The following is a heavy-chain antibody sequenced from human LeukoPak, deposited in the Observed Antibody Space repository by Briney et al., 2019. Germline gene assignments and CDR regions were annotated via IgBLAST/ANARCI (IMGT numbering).Heavy chain of an antibody. V-gene: IGHV4-61*02. CDR1: GGPISSGSYY. J-gene: IGHJ4*02. Sequence: SQTLSLTCTVSGGPISSGSYYWSWIRQPAGKGLEWIGRIYTSGSTNYNPSLKSRVTISVDTSKNQFSLKLSSVTAADTAVYYCAREPDYGGKFPYWGQGTLVTVSS. D-gene: IGHD4-23*01. CDR2: IYTSGST. CDR3: AREPDYGGKFPY.